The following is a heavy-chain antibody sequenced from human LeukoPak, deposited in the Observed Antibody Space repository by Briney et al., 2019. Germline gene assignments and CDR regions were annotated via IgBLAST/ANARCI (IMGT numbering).Heavy chain of an antibody. CDR3: AKDLGRYRNNYFDY. Sequence: GGSLRLSCAAAGFTFSSDWMNWVRQAPGKGLEWVASVKQDGSEKYYVDSVKGRFTISRDDSKNTLYLQMNSLRAEDTAVYYCAKDLGRYRNNYFDYWGQGTLVTVSS. CDR2: VKQDGSEK. V-gene: IGHV3-7*05. CDR1: GFTFSSDW. D-gene: IGHD1-26*01. J-gene: IGHJ4*02.